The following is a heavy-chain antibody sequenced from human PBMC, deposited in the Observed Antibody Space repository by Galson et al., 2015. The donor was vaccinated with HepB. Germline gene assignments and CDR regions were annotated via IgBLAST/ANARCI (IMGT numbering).Heavy chain of an antibody. J-gene: IGHJ4*02. Sequence: SLRLSCAASGFTFSSYAMHWVRQAPGKGLEYVSAISSNGGSTYYANSVKGRFTISRDNSKNTLYLQMGSLRAEDMAVYYCARVDSGSWYSSRSFDYWGQGTLVTVSS. CDR3: ARVDSGSWYSSRSFDY. V-gene: IGHV3-64*01. CDR2: ISSNGGST. CDR1: GFTFSSYA. D-gene: IGHD6-13*01.